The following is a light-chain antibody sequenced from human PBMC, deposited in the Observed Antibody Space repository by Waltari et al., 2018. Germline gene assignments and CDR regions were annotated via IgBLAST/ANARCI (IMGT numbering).Light chain of an antibody. CDR1: SSDVGSYNI. CDR3: CSYAGSSTLV. V-gene: IGLV2-23*02. Sequence: QSALTPPASVSGSPGQSITISCTGTSSDVGSYNIASWYQQHPGNAPKLMIYEVSKRPSGVSNRFSGSKSGNTASLTISGLQAEDEADYYCCSYAGSSTLVFGGGTKLTVL. CDR2: EVS. J-gene: IGLJ2*01.